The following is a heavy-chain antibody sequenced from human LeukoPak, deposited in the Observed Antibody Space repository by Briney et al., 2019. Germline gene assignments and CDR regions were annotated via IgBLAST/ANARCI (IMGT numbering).Heavy chain of an antibody. CDR2: ISGDGSIT. D-gene: IGHD3-22*01. J-gene: IGHJ4*02. CDR3: VRGATNYYDSSGYYYYFDY. CDR1: GFTISGYW. V-gene: IGHV3-74*01. Sequence: GGSLRLSCAASGFTISGYWMHWVRQAPGKGLVWVSRISGDGSITAYADSVKGRFTISRDNAKNSLYLQMNSLRAEDTAVYYCVRGATNYYDSSGYYYYFDYWGQGTLVTVSS.